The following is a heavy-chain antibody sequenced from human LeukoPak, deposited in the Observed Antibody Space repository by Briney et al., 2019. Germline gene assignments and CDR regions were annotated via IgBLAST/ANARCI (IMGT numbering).Heavy chain of an antibody. Sequence: ASVKVSCKASGYTFTSYGISWVRQAPGQGLEWMGWISGDNGSTNYAQTLQGRVTMTTDTSTSTAYMEPRSLSYDDSAIYYCAREDTRRGSRGYFDYWGQGTLVTVSS. CDR1: GYTFTSYG. CDR2: ISGDNGST. J-gene: IGHJ4*02. D-gene: IGHD2-2*01. V-gene: IGHV1-18*01. CDR3: AREDTRRGSRGYFDY.